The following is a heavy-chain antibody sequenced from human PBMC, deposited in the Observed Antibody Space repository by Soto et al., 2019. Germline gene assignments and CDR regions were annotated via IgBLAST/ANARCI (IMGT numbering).Heavy chain of an antibody. J-gene: IGHJ4*02. CDR1: GGTFSSYT. CDR3: ARDQPIYCSGGSCYFDE. D-gene: IGHD2-15*01. V-gene: IGHV1-69*04. CDR2: IIPILGIA. Sequence: GASVKVSCKASGGTFSSYTISWVRQAPGQGLEWMGRIIPILGIANYAQKFQGRVTITADKSTSTAYMELSSLRSEDTAVYYCARDQPIYCSGGSCYFDEWGQGTLVTVSS.